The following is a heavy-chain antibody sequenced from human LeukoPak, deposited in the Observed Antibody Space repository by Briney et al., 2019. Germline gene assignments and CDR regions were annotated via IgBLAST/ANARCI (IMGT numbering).Heavy chain of an antibody. V-gene: IGHV3-33*03. CDR3: VKDKHRDGYTYGVYDS. CDR1: GFTFSSYA. D-gene: IGHD5-18*01. J-gene: IGHJ5*01. Sequence: GGSLRLSCAASGFTFSSYAMYWVRQAPGKGLEWVAVIWYDGSNKYYADSVKGRFTISRDNAKNSLDLQMSSLRPEDAALYYCVKDKHRDGYTYGVYDSWGQGTLITVSS. CDR2: IWYDGSNK.